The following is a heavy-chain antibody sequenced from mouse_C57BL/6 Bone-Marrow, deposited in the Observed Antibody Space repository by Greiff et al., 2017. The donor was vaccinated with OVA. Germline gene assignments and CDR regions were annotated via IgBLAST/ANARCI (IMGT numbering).Heavy chain of an antibody. Sequence: EVKLQESGPELVKPGASVKISCKASGYSFTDYNMNWVKQSNGKSLEWIGVINPNYGTTSYNQKFKGKATLTVDQSYSTTYLQLNSLTSEDAAVYYSARRGRYYYGQLADWGQGTLVTVSA. V-gene: IGHV1-39*01. D-gene: IGHD1-1*01. CDR2: INPNYGTT. J-gene: IGHJ3*01. CDR1: GYSFTDYN. CDR3: ARRGRYYYGQLAD.